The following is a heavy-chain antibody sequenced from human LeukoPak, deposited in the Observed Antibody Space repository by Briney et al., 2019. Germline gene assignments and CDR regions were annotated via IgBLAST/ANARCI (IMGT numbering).Heavy chain of an antibody. CDR1: GGSISSGSYY. CDR3: AREGSNYDFWSGYYNFDY. Sequence: PSQTLSLTCTVSGGSISSGSYYWRWLRQPAGTGLEWIGRIYTSGSTNYNPSLKSRVTISVDTSKNQFSLKLSSVTAADTAVYYCAREGSNYDFWSGYYNFDYWGQGTLVTVSS. J-gene: IGHJ4*02. V-gene: IGHV4-61*02. D-gene: IGHD3-3*01. CDR2: IYTSGST.